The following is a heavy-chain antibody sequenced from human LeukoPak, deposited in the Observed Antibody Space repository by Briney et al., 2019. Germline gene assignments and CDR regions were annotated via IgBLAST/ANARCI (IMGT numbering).Heavy chain of an antibody. CDR2: INPNSGGT. CDR3: ARDYYDSGGYHYFDY. CDR1: GYTFTGYY. Sequence: GASVKVSCKASGYTFTGYYMHWVRQAPGQGLEWMGWINPNSGGTNYAQKFQGRVTMTRDTSISTAYMELSRLRSDDTAVYYCARDYYDSGGYHYFDYWGQGTLVTVSS. V-gene: IGHV1-2*02. D-gene: IGHD3-22*01. J-gene: IGHJ4*02.